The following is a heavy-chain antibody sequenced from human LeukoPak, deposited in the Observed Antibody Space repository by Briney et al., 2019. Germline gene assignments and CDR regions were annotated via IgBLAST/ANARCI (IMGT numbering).Heavy chain of an antibody. J-gene: IGHJ4*02. D-gene: IGHD2-2*01. CDR1: GFTFSSYS. V-gene: IGHV3-21*04. CDR2: ISSSSSYI. CDR3: AKGLTGYCSSTSCYAFDY. Sequence: GGSLRLSCAASGFTFSSYSMNWVRQAPGKGLEWVSSISSSSSYIYYADSVKGRFTISRDNAKNSLYLQMNSLRAEDTAVYYCAKGLTGYCSSTSCYAFDYWGQGTLVTVSS.